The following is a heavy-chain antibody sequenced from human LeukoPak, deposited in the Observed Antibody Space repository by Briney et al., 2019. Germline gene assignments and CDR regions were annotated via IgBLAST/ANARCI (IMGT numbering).Heavy chain of an antibody. J-gene: IGHJ4*02. D-gene: IGHD3-10*01. CDR2: IKQDGSEK. CDR1: GFTFSSYW. V-gene: IGHV3-7*03. Sequence: PGGSLRLSCAASGFTFSSYWMSWVRQAPGKGLEWVANIKQDGSEKYYVDSVKGRFTISRDNAKNSLYLQMNSLRAEDTALYYCARGLWVKSYYGSGSYYNVVFSLDYWGQGTLVTVSS. CDR3: ARGLWVKSYYGSGSYYNVVFSLDY.